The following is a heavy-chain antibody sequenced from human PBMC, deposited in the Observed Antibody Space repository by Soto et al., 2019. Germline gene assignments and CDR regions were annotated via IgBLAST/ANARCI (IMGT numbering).Heavy chain of an antibody. CDR3: ARGPNLDYWSGYFRG. J-gene: IGHJ4*02. D-gene: IGHD3-3*01. Sequence: SETLSLTCAVSGGSISSCYCNWIRQPPEKGLEGVGYIYYRRSTNYPPPLRSLVTISVAASKDLSSMKWSSATAADTAVYYCARGPNLDYWSGYFRGWGQGILVTVSS. CDR1: GGSISSCY. V-gene: IGHV4-59*01. CDR2: IYYRRST.